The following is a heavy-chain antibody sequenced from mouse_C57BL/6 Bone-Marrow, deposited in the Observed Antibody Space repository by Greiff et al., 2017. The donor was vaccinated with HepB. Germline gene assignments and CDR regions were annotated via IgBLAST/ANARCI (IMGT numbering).Heavy chain of an antibody. Sequence: QVQLQQPGTELVKPGASVKLSCKASGYTFTSYWMHWVKQRPGQGLEWIGNINPGNGGTNYNEKFKSKATLTVDKSSSTAYMQLSSLTSEDSAVYYCARRGVLLRCYWYFDVWGTGTTVTVSS. J-gene: IGHJ1*03. V-gene: IGHV1-53*01. CDR3: ARRGVLLRCYWYFDV. CDR1: GYTFTSYW. D-gene: IGHD1-1*01. CDR2: INPGNGGT.